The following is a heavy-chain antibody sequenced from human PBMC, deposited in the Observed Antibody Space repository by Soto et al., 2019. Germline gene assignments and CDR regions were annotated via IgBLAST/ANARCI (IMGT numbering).Heavy chain of an antibody. V-gene: IGHV4-31*03. J-gene: IGHJ6*02. CDR3: ARGGELRIVVSATPYHHYAMVF. D-gene: IGHD6-19*01. CDR1: GGSISSGGYY. CDR2: IYYSGST. Sequence: SETLSLTCTVSGGSISSGGYYWSWIRQHPGKGLEWIGYIYYSGSTYYNPSLKSRVTISVDTSKNQFSLKLSSVTAADTAVYYCARGGELRIVVSATPYHHYAMVFRGPGIMVTVFS.